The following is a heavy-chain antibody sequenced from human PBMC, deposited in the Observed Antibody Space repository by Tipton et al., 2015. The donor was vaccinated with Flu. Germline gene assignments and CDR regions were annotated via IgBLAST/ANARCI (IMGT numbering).Heavy chain of an antibody. CDR3: ARAVGSGGSWVGYGMDV. CDR1: GFTFSSYS. V-gene: IGHV3-21*01. D-gene: IGHD2-15*01. J-gene: IGHJ6*02. Sequence: SLRLSCAASGFTFSSYSMNWVRQAPGKGLEWVSSISSSSSYIYYADSVKGRFTISIGNAKNSLYLQMYSLRAGDTAVYYCARAVGSGGSWVGYGMDVWRQGPAVTVSS. CDR2: ISSSSSYI.